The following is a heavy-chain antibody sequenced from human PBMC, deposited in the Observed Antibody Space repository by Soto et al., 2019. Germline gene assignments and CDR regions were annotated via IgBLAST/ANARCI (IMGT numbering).Heavy chain of an antibody. Sequence: EASVKVSCKASGYSFTSYYMYWVRQAPGQGLEWMGMINPSDGTTIYAQQFQGRVTMTRDTSTTTVYMELSSLRSEDTAMYYCARPYKSFETGTTWNWFDPWGQGTLVTVSS. CDR1: GYSFTSYY. V-gene: IGHV1-46*01. CDR3: ARPYKSFETGTTWNWFDP. D-gene: IGHD1-1*01. J-gene: IGHJ5*02. CDR2: INPSDGTT.